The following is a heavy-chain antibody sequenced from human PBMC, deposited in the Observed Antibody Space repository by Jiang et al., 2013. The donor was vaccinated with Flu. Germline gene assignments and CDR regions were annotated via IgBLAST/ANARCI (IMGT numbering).Heavy chain of an antibody. D-gene: IGHD4-17*01. CDR3: ARDYGDYGGTLDY. J-gene: IGHJ4*02. CDR2: ISYDGSNK. V-gene: IGHV3-30-3*01. Sequence: KGLEWVADISYDGSNKYYADSVKGRFTISRDTSKNTLYLQMNSLRAEDTAVYYCARDYGDYGGTLDYWGQGTLVTVSS.